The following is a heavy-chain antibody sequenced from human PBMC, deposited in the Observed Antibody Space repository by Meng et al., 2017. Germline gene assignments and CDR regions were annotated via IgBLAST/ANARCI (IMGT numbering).Heavy chain of an antibody. D-gene: IGHD4-11*01. Sequence: QVQLQSWGAGLLKLSVTLSLSRVVSGGSFSDYYCSWIRQPPGKGLEWIGEINHSGSTNYNPSLESRATISVDTSQNNLSLKLSSVTAADSAVYYCARGPTTMAHDFDYWGQGTLVTVSS. V-gene: IGHV4-34*01. CDR3: ARGPTTMAHDFDY. J-gene: IGHJ4*02. CDR1: GGSFSDYY. CDR2: INHSGST.